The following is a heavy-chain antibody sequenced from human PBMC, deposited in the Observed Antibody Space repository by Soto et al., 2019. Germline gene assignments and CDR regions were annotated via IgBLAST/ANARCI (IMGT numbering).Heavy chain of an antibody. J-gene: IGHJ6*02. V-gene: IGHV3-30*18. Sequence: QVQLVESGGGVVQPGRSLRLSCAASGFTFSSYGMHWVRQAPGKGLEWVAVISYDGSNKYYADSVKGRFTISRDNSKNTLYLQMNSLRAEETAVYYCAKDRGVITFGGVIVPYYYYGMDVWGQGTTVTVSS. CDR2: ISYDGSNK. D-gene: IGHD3-16*02. CDR1: GFTFSSYG. CDR3: AKDRGVITFGGVIVPYYYYGMDV.